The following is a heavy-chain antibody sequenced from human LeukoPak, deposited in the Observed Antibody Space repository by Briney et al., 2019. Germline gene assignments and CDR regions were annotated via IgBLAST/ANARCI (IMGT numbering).Heavy chain of an antibody. CDR1: GFTFSSYE. D-gene: IGHD1-26*01. CDR3: ARPRYRHAFDI. Sequence: GSLRLSCAASGFTFSSYEMNWVRQPPGKGLEWIGEINHSGSTNYNPSLKSRVTISVDTSKNQFSLKLSSVTAADTAVYYCARPRYRHAFDIWGQGTMVTVSS. V-gene: IGHV4-34*01. CDR2: INHSGST. J-gene: IGHJ3*02.